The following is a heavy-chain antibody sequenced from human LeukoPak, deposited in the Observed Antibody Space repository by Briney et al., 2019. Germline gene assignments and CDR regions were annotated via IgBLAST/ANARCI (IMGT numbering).Heavy chain of an antibody. CDR2: ISGSGGST. J-gene: IGHJ4*02. CDR1: GFTFSSYA. D-gene: IGHD1-7*01. CDR3: AKIGRIPPNMYNWNYGEGALLDY. V-gene: IGHV3-23*01. Sequence: HPGGSLRLSCAASGFTFSSYAMSWVRQAPGKGLEWVSAISGSGGSTYYADSVKGRFTISRDNSKNTLYLQMNSLRAEDTAVYYCAKIGRIPPNMYNWNYGEGALLDYWGQGTLVTVSS.